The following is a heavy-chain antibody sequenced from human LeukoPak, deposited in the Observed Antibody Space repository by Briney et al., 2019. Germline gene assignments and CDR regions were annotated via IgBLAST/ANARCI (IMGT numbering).Heavy chain of an antibody. CDR2: IWYDGSNK. Sequence: PGGSLRLSCAVSGFTFSSYGMHWVRQAPGKGLEWVAVIWYDGSNKYYADSVKGRSTISRDNSKNTLYLQMNSLRAEDTAVYYCARDPDCSSTSCYDHWFDPWGQGTLVTVSS. D-gene: IGHD2-2*01. CDR1: GFTFSSYG. CDR3: ARDPDCSSTSCYDHWFDP. V-gene: IGHV3-33*01. J-gene: IGHJ5*02.